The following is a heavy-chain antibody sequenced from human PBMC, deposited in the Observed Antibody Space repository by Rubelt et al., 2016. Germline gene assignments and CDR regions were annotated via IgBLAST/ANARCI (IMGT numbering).Heavy chain of an antibody. CDR3: ASVRSGITGTTVDSP. Sequence: GLEWVSAIGTAGDPYYPGSVKGRFTISRDNAKNSLYLQMNSLRAEDTAVYYCASVRSGITGTTVDSPWGQGTLVTVSS. V-gene: IGHV3-13*05. J-gene: IGHJ5*02. D-gene: IGHD1-20*01. CDR2: IGTAGDP.